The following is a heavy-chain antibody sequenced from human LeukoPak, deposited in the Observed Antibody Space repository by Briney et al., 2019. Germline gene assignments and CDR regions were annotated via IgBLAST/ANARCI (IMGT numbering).Heavy chain of an antibody. CDR1: GFTFSSYA. Sequence: TGGSLRLSCAASGFTFSSYAMHWVRQAPGKGLEWVAVISYDGSNKYYADSVKGRFTISRDNSKNTLYLQMNSLRAEDTAVYYCAREGGRVTIFEKGAFDIWGQGTMVTVSS. D-gene: IGHD3-3*01. J-gene: IGHJ3*02. CDR3: AREGGRVTIFEKGAFDI. CDR2: ISYDGSNK. V-gene: IGHV3-30-3*01.